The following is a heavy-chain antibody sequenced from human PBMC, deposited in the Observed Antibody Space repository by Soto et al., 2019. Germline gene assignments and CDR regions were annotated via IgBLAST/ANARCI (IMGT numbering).Heavy chain of an antibody. CDR2: IYYSGST. Sequence: SETLSLTCTVSGGSISSGGYYWSWIRQHPGKGLEWIGYIYYSGSTYYNPSLKSRVTISVDTSKNQFSLKLSSVTAADTAVYYCARAPSMNDAFDIWGQGTMVTVSS. CDR1: GGSISSGGYY. J-gene: IGHJ3*02. V-gene: IGHV4-31*03. CDR3: ARAPSMNDAFDI.